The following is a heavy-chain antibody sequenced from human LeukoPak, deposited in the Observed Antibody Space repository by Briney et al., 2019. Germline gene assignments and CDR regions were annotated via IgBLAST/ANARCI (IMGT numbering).Heavy chain of an antibody. CDR3: ARDLSCSSTSCYFHFDY. V-gene: IGHV3-21*01. J-gene: IGHJ4*02. CDR1: GLTFSSYS. D-gene: IGHD2-2*01. Sequence: GGSLRLSCAASGLTFSSYSMNWVRQAPGKGLEWVSSISSSSSYIYYADSVKGRFTISRDNAKNSLYLQMNSLRAEDTAVYYCARDLSCSSTSCYFHFDYWGQGTLVTVSS. CDR2: ISSSSSYI.